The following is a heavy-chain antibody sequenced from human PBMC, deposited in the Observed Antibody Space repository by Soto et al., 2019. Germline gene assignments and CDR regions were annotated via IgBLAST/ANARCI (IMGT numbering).Heavy chain of an antibody. CDR2: IYYSGSS. CDR1: GGAISSGGYY. D-gene: IGHD3-10*01. V-gene: IGHV4-31*01. J-gene: IGHJ4*02. Sequence: PSETLSFTCTVSGGAISSGGYYWSWVRQHPGKGLEWIGYIYYSGSSYYNPSLKSPVTISVDTSKNQFSLKLSSVTAAETAVYYGARTMKSLSFAYWGQGTLVAVSS. CDR3: ARTMKSLSFAY.